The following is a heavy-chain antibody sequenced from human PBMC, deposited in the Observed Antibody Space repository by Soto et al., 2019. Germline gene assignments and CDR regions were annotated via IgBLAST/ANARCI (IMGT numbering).Heavy chain of an antibody. Sequence: EVQLVESGGGVVQPGGSLRLSCAASGFTVSSNYMSWVRQAPGKGLEWVSVIYSGGSTYYADSVKGRFTISRDNSKNMVYLQMNSLRVEDTAVYYCARYITPSNWFDPWGQGTLVTVSS. CDR1: GFTVSSNY. D-gene: IGHD3-10*01. CDR3: ARYITPSNWFDP. J-gene: IGHJ5*02. V-gene: IGHV3-66*01. CDR2: IYSGGST.